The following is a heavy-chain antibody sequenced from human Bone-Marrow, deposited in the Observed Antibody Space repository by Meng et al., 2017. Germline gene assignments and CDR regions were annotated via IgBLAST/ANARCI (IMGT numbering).Heavy chain of an antibody. J-gene: IGHJ6*02. Sequence: SVKVSFKASGYTFSAYYMYWVRHAPGQGLEWMGGIIPIFGTANYAQKFQGRVTITADKSTSTAYMELSSLRSEDTAVYYCASELGYRSYYGMDVWGQGTMVTVAS. V-gene: IGHV1-69*06. CDR2: IIPIFGTA. CDR1: GYTFSAYY. D-gene: IGHD5-12*01. CDR3: ASELGYRSYYGMDV.